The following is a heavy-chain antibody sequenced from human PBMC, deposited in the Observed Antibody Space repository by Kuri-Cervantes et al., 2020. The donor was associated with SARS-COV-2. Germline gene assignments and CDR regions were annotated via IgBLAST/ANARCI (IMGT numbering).Heavy chain of an antibody. V-gene: IGHV1-69*06. CDR2: IIPIFGTA. CDR1: GGTFSSYA. Sequence: SVKVSCKASGGTFSSYAISWVRQAPGQGLEWMGGIIPIFGTANYAQKFQGRVTITADKLTSTTYMELSGLRSEDTAVYYCARASGYDVFDYWGQGNQVNVAS. CDR3: ARASGYDVFDY. D-gene: IGHD5-12*01. J-gene: IGHJ4*02.